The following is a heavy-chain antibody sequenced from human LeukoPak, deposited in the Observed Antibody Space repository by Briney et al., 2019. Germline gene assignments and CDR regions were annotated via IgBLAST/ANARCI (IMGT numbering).Heavy chain of an antibody. V-gene: IGHV5-51*01. Sequence: GESLKISCKASGYRVMDYWTGWVRQTPGKGLEWMGIIYFDDSDTRYSPPFDGQVIISGDKSTATAYLQWSSLKTSDTAIYYCGKSRHGGSLHSYDYWGQGTRVTVSS. CDR1: GYRVMDYW. CDR2: IYFDDSDT. CDR3: GKSRHGGSLHSYDY. D-gene: IGHD4-23*01. J-gene: IGHJ4*02.